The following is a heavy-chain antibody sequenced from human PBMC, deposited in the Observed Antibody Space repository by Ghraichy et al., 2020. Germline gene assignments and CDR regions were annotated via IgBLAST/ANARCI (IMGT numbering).Heavy chain of an antibody. CDR1: GFTFSSYA. Sequence: GGSLRLSCAASGFTFSSYAMSWVRQAPGKGLEWVSAISGSGDSTKHADSGKGRFTISRDNSKNTLYLQMNCLRAEDTAVYYCAKDPTSSFYCSGGRCYSDRWGQGTLVTVS. D-gene: IGHD2-15*01. J-gene: IGHJ4*02. CDR3: AKDPTSSFYCSGGRCYSDR. CDR2: ISGSGDST. V-gene: IGHV3-23*01.